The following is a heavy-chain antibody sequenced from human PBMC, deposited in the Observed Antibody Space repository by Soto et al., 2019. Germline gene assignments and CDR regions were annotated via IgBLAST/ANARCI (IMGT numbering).Heavy chain of an antibody. J-gene: IGHJ5*02. D-gene: IGHD3-10*01. Sequence: SETLSLTCAVYGGSFSGYYWSWIRQPPGKGLEWIGEINHSGSTNYNPSLKSRVTISVDTSKNQFSLKLSSVTAADTAVYYCARVVVLLWFGELFNWFDPWGKGTLVTVSS. CDR1: GGSFSGYY. CDR2: INHSGST. CDR3: ARVVVLLWFGELFNWFDP. V-gene: IGHV4-34*01.